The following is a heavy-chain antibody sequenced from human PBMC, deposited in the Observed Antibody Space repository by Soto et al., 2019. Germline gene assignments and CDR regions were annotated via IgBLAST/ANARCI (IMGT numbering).Heavy chain of an antibody. CDR3: ASRHSTGWYFDH. V-gene: IGHV4-34*01. J-gene: IGHJ4*02. CDR2: INHSGNT. Sequence: QVQLQQWGAGLLKPSETLSLTCAVYGGSFSGYYWSWIRQPPGKGLEWIGEINHSGNTNYNPSLKNRXXIXVXXSKNQFSLKLNSVTAADTAVFYCASRHSTGWYFDHWGQGTLVTVSS. CDR1: GGSFSGYY. D-gene: IGHD6-19*01.